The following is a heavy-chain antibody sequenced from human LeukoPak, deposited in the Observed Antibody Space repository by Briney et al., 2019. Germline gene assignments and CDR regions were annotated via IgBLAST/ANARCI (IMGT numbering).Heavy chain of an antibody. V-gene: IGHV4-59*08. CDR2: IYHSGSA. Sequence: SETLSLTCTVSGGSISSYYWSWIRQPPGKGLEWIGYIYHSGSANYNPSLNSRVTISVDTSKNQFALKLSSVTAADTAMYYCARGRFAELLFDIWGQGTLVTVSS. D-gene: IGHD3-10*01. CDR3: ARGRFAELLFDI. CDR1: GGSISSYY. J-gene: IGHJ4*02.